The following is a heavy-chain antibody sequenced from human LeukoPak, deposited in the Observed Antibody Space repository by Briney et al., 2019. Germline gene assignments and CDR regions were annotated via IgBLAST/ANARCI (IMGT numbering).Heavy chain of an antibody. CDR3: AKGRYTSSWYYFDY. V-gene: IGHV3-9*03. J-gene: IGHJ4*02. CDR1: GFTFDAYA. Sequence: PGGSLRLSCAASGFTFDAYAMHWCRQAPPKGLEWVSGISWNSVSTGYADSVKSRFTISRDNAKNSLYLQMNSLRAEDMALYYCAKGRYTSSWYYFDYWGQGTLVTVSS. D-gene: IGHD6-13*01. CDR2: ISWNSVST.